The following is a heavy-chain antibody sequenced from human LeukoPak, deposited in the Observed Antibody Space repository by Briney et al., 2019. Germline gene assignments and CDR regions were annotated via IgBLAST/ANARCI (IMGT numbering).Heavy chain of an antibody. V-gene: IGHV4-31*03. CDR1: DGSISSGGYY. CDR3: ARDRGYSSGHGPIDY. CDR2: IYYSGNL. Sequence: SETLSLTCTVSDGSISSGGYYWTWIRQHPAKGLEWIGYIYYSGNLYYNPSLKSRITISVDTSKNQFSLKLSSVTAADTAVYYCARDRGYSSGHGPIDYWGQGTLVTVSS. D-gene: IGHD5-18*01. J-gene: IGHJ4*02.